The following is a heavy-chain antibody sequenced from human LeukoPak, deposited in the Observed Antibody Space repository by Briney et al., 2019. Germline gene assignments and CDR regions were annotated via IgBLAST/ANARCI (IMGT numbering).Heavy chain of an antibody. CDR2: ISSSGSTI. Sequence: GGSLRLSCAASGFTFSSYEMNWVRQAPGKGLEWVSYISSSGSTIYYADSVKGRSTISRDNAKNSLYLQMNSLRAEDTAVHYCARTRSVTPPFDYWGQGTLVTVSS. D-gene: IGHD4-17*01. J-gene: IGHJ4*02. V-gene: IGHV3-48*03. CDR1: GFTFSSYE. CDR3: ARTRSVTPPFDY.